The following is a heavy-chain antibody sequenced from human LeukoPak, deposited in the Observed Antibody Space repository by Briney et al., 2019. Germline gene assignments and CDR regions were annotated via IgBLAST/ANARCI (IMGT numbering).Heavy chain of an antibody. CDR3: ARVRGSSGSYEYYHYMDV. V-gene: IGHV4-4*07. D-gene: IGHD1-26*01. CDR1: GGSISYFY. CDR2: IYTSGST. Sequence: SETLSLTCTVSGGSISYFYWSWIRQPAGKGLEWIGRIYTSGSTNYNPSLKSRVTMSVDTSKKQFSLKLSSVTAADAAVYYCARVRGSSGSYEYYHYMDVWGKGTTVTISS. J-gene: IGHJ6*03.